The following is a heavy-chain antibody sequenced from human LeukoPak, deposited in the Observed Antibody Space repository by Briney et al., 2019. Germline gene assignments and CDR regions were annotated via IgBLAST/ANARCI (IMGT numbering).Heavy chain of an antibody. D-gene: IGHD3-22*01. CDR3: AKDIYYHDSSRYFQH. CDR1: GFSFTNHA. Sequence: GGSLRLSCAASGFSFTNHAMTWVRQAPGKGLEWVAVISYDGSNKYYADSVKGRFTISRDNSKNTLYLQMNSLRAEDTAVYYCAKDIYYHDSSRYFQHWGQGTLVTVSS. J-gene: IGHJ1*01. CDR2: ISYDGSNK. V-gene: IGHV3-30*18.